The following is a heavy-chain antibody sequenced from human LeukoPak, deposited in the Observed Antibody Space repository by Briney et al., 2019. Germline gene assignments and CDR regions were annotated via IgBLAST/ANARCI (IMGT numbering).Heavy chain of an antibody. V-gene: IGHV3-7*01. Sequence: WGSLRLSCAASGFTFSSYWMSWVRQAPGKGLEWVANIKQDGSEKYYVDSVKGRFTISRENAKNSLYLQMNSLRAEDTAVYYCARVDVVVVAATPYYYYGMDVWGQGTTVTVSS. CDR3: ARVDVVVVAATPYYYYGMDV. CDR2: IKQDGSEK. D-gene: IGHD2-15*01. J-gene: IGHJ6*02. CDR1: GFTFSSYW.